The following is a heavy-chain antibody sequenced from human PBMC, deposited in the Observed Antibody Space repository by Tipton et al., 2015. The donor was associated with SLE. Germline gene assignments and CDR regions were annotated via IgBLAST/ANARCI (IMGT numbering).Heavy chain of an antibody. CDR1: GGSINNYQ. CDR2: FYRDGVT. J-gene: IGHJ3*01. V-gene: IGHV4-4*07. Sequence: TLSLTCTVSGGSINNYQWGWIRQPAGKGLEWIGRFYRDGVTNYNPSLKSRVSMSIDTSKNQFSLKVNFVTAADSAVYYCARGPGAATGEAFDVWGQGTTVTVSS. D-gene: IGHD7-27*01. CDR3: ARGPGAATGEAFDV.